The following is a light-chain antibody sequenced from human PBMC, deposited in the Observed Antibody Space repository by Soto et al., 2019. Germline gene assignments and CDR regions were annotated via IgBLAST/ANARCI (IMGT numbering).Light chain of an antibody. CDR3: QSYDSSVSGSV. CDR1: SSNIGAGYV. Sequence: QSVLTQPPSVSGAPGQRVTISCTGSSSNIGAGYVIHWYQQLPGTAPKLLIYGNSHRPSGVPDRFSGSKSGTSASLAITGLQAEDEADYYCQSYDSSVSGSVFGGGTKVTVL. CDR2: GNS. V-gene: IGLV1-40*01. J-gene: IGLJ3*02.